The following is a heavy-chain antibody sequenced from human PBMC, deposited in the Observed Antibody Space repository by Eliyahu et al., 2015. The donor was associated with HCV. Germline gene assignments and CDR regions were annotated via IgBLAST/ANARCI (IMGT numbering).Heavy chain of an antibody. D-gene: IGHD3-3*01. V-gene: IGHV4-34*01. CDR2: INHSGST. J-gene: IGHJ6*02. CDR3: ARQVRFLEWLPIDYYYYGMDV. Sequence: QVQLQQWGAGLLKPSETLSLTXAVYGGSFXGYYWXWIRQPPGKGLEWIGEINHSGSTNYNPXLKSRVTISVDTSKNQFSLKLSSVTAADTAVYYCARQVRFLEWLPIDYYYYGMDVWGQGTTVTVSS. CDR1: GGSFXGYY.